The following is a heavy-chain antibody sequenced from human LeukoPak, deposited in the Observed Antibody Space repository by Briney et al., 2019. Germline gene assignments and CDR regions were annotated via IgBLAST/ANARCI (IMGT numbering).Heavy chain of an antibody. D-gene: IGHD3-10*01. V-gene: IGHV3-48*03. CDR3: AKGPRTVRFGDRHKGIFDY. CDR1: GFTFSSYE. CDR2: ISSSGSTI. Sequence: GGSLRLSCAASGFTFSSYEMNWVRQAPGKGLEWVSYISSSGSTIYYADSVKGRFTISRDNSKNTLYLQMNSLRAEDTAVYFCAKGPRTVRFGDRHKGIFDYWGQGTLVTVSS. J-gene: IGHJ4*02.